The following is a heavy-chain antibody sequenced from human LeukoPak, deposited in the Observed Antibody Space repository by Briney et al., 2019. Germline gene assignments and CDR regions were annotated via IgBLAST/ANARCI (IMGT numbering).Heavy chain of an antibody. CDR1: GGTISSYY. V-gene: IGHV4-59*01. D-gene: IGHD3-10*01. CDR3: ARGWSYMVRGLRYFDY. Sequence: SETLSLTCTVSGGTISSYYWSWIRQPPGKGLEWIGYIYYSGSTNYNPSLKSRVTISVDTSKNQFSLKLSSVTAADTAVYYCARGWSYMVRGLRYFDYWGQGTLVTVSS. CDR2: IYYSGST. J-gene: IGHJ4*02.